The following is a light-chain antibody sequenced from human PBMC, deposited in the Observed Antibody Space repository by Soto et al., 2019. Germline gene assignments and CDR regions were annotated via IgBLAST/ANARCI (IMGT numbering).Light chain of an antibody. V-gene: IGKV1-5*03. Sequence: DIQMTQSPSTLSASFGDRVTITCRASQSINNWLAWYQQKPGKAPKLFIFKASTLESGVPSRFSGSGSGTEFTLSISSLQPDDFATYFCQQYESFPRTFGQGTKVEIK. CDR2: KAS. CDR3: QQYESFPRT. J-gene: IGKJ1*01. CDR1: QSINNW.